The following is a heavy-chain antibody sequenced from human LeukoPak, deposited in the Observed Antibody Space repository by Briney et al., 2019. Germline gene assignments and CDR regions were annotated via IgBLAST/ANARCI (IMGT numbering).Heavy chain of an antibody. D-gene: IGHD6-13*01. CDR3: AQSQQLGANWFDP. CDR2: IIPIFGTA. Sequence: SVTVSCKASGYTFTSYGISWVRQAPGQGLEWMGGIIPIFGTANYAQKFQGRVTITTDESTSTAYMELSSLRSEDTAVYYCAQSQQLGANWFDPWGQGTLVTVSS. J-gene: IGHJ5*02. CDR1: GYTFTSYG. V-gene: IGHV1-69*05.